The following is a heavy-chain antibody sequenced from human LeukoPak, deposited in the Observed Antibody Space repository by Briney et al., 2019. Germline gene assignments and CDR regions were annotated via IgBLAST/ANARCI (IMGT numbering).Heavy chain of an antibody. V-gene: IGHV4-31*03. CDR2: IYYSGST. CDR3: ARALGDYVLYGMDV. D-gene: IGHD4-17*01. J-gene: IGHJ6*02. Sequence: PSETLSLTRTVSGGSISSGGYYWSWIRQHPGKGLEWIGYIYYSGSTYYNPSLKSRVTISVDTSKNQFSLKLSSVTAADTAVYYCARALGDYVLYGMDVWGQGTTVTVSS. CDR1: GGSISSGGYY.